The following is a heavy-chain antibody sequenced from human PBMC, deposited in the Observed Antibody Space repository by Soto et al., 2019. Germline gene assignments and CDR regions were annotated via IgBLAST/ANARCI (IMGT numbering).Heavy chain of an antibody. D-gene: IGHD3-22*01. V-gene: IGHV3-15*01. CDR3: TTLYYYHSSAIGY. J-gene: IGHJ4*02. CDR2: IKSKTDGGTT. Sequence: EVQLVESGGGLVKPGGSLRLSCAASGFTFSNAWMNWVRQAPGKGLEWVGRIKSKTDGGTTDYAAPVKGRFTILRDDSKNTVYLQMNSLKTEDTAVYYCTTLYYYHSSAIGYWGQGTLVTVSS. CDR1: GFTFSNAW.